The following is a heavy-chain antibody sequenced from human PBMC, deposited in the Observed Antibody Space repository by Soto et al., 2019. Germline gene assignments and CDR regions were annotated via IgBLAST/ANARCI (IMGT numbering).Heavy chain of an antibody. J-gene: IGHJ6*02. Sequence: PSETLSLTRTVSGGSISSSSYYWGWIRQPPGKGLEWIGSIYYSGSTYYNPSLKSRVTISVDTSKNQFSLKLSSVTAADTAVYYCARRELLWFGYGMDVWGQGTTVTVSS. V-gene: IGHV4-39*01. CDR3: ARRELLWFGYGMDV. D-gene: IGHD3-10*01. CDR1: GGSISSSSYY. CDR2: IYYSGST.